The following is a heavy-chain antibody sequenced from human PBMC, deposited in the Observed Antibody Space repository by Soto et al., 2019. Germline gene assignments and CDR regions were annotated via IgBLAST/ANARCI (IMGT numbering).Heavy chain of an antibody. D-gene: IGHD3-16*01. Sequence: ASVKVSFKASGYPFTSYYVHCLRQAPGQGLEWMGFINTSDGSTSYPQKFQGRVTMTRDTSTSTVYMEVSSLRSEDTAVYYCAREMYTIRGSPFDYWGQRTLVTVSS. J-gene: IGHJ4*02. CDR1: GYPFTSYY. CDR2: INTSDGST. CDR3: AREMYTIRGSPFDY. V-gene: IGHV1-46*01.